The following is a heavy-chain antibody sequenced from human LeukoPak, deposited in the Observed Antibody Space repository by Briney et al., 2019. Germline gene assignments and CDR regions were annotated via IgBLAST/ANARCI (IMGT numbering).Heavy chain of an antibody. Sequence: GGSLRLSCAASGFTFSSYEMNWVRQAPGKGLEWVSYISSSGSTIYYADSVKGRFTISRDNAKNSLFLQMNSLRAEDTAVYYCAELGITMIGGVWGKGTTVTISS. D-gene: IGHD3-10*02. J-gene: IGHJ6*04. V-gene: IGHV3-48*03. CDR1: GFTFSSYE. CDR3: AELGITMIGGV. CDR2: ISSSGSTI.